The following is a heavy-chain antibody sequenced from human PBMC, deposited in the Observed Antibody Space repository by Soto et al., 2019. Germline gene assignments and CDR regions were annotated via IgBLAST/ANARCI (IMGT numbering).Heavy chain of an antibody. CDR2: ISSNGGST. Sequence: EVQLVESGGGLVQPGGSLRLSCAASGFTFSSYAMHWVRQAPGKGLEYVSAISSNGGSTYYANSVKGRFTISRDNSKNTLYLQTGSLRAEDMAVYYCARCLDYGDYDGDWGQGTLVTVSS. D-gene: IGHD4-17*01. V-gene: IGHV3-64*01. CDR3: ARCLDYGDYDGD. J-gene: IGHJ4*02. CDR1: GFTFSSYA.